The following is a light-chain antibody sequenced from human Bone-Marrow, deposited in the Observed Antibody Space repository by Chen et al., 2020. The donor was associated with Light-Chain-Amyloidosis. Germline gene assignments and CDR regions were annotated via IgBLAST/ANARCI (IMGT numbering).Light chain of an antibody. CDR1: RRISPVY. CDR3: QQYGNAPLYT. J-gene: IGKJ2*01. Sequence: EIVLTQPPGTLSLSPGDRATLSCRASRRISPVYLAWYQQKPGQAPRLLISGTSNRATGIPDRFSGSGSGTEFSLTRTRLEPEDFAVYLCQQYGNAPLYTFGQGTKVEI. V-gene: IGKV3-20*01. CDR2: GTS.